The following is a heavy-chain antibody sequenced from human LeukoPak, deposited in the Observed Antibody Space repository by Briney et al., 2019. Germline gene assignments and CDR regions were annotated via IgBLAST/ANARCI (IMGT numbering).Heavy chain of an antibody. D-gene: IGHD6-19*01. CDR1: GYTFTGYY. CDR2: INPNSGGT. V-gene: IGHV1-2*02. CDR3: ARADSIAVAGDFDY. Sequence: ASVKVCCKASGYTFTGYYMHWVRQAPGQGLEWMGWINPNSGGTNYAQKFQGRVTMTRDTSISTAYMELSRLRSDDTAVYYCARADSIAVAGDFDYWGQGTLVTVSS. J-gene: IGHJ4*02.